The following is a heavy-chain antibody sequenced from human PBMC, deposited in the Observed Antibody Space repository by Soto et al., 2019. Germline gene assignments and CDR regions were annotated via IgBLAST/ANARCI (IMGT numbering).Heavy chain of an antibody. CDR1: VFTLSNVW. V-gene: IGHV3-15*01. Sequence: GGSLSLSCAASVFTLSNVWMSWVRQAPVKGLVWVGRVKSKSDGATTDYAAPVKGRFTVSRDDSQNTLSLQMDSLEIEDTAVYLCTTAAGVMWGADDRSPGTPVTVSS. D-gene: IGHD1-26*01. J-gene: IGHJ4*02. CDR3: TTAAGVMWGADD. CDR2: VKSKSDGATT.